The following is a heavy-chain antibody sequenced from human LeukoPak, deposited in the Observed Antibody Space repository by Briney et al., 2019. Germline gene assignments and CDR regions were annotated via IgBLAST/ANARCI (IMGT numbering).Heavy chain of an antibody. CDR2: ISYDGSNK. CDR3: AKDRVKYHGNGYFDY. D-gene: IGHD1-14*01. J-gene: IGHJ4*02. CDR1: GFTFSSYG. V-gene: IGHV3-30*18. Sequence: GGSLRLSCAASGFTFSSYGMHWVRQAPGKGLEWVAVISYDGSNKYYADSVKGRFTISRDNSKNTLYLQMNSLRAEDTAVYYCAKDRVKYHGNGYFDYWGQGTLVTVSS.